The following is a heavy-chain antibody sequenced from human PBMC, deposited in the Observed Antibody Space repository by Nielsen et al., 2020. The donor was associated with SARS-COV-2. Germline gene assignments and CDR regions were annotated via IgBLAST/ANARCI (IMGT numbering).Heavy chain of an antibody. V-gene: IGHV1-69*10. CDR3: ARGGYPAVAPRD. CDR1: GGTFSSYA. D-gene: IGHD6-19*01. Sequence: SVKVSCKASGGTFSSYAISWVRQAPGQGLEWMGGIIPILGIANYAQKFQGRVTITADKSTSTVYMELSSLRSEDTAVYYCARGGYPAVAPRDWGQGTLVTVSS. J-gene: IGHJ4*02. CDR2: IIPILGIA.